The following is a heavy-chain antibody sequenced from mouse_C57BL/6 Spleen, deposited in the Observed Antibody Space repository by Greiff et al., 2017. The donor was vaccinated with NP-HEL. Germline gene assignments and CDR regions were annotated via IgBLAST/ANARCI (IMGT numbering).Heavy chain of an antibody. CDR3: VRHEDGYSLYYYAMDY. D-gene: IGHD2-3*01. Sequence: EVQRVESGGGLVQPKGSLKLSCAASGFSFNTYAMNWVRQAPGNGLEWVARIRSKSNNYATYYADSVKDRFTISRDDSESMLYLQMNNLKTEDTAMYYCVRHEDGYSLYYYAMDYWGQGTSVTVSS. CDR1: GFSFNTYA. J-gene: IGHJ4*01. V-gene: IGHV10-1*01. CDR2: IRSKSNNYAT.